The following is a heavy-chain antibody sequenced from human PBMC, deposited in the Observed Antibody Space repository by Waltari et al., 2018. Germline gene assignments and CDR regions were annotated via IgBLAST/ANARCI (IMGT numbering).Heavy chain of an antibody. J-gene: IGHJ6*03. CDR3: ARGRSTSPLDFYFYYMDV. CDR1: GGSFSGYY. D-gene: IGHD6-13*01. Sequence: QVQLQQWGAGLLKPSETLSLTCAVYGGSFSGYYWNWIRQPPGKGLEWIGEIDHSGSTNSNPSLKSRIAISVDTSKNQFSLKLSSVTAADTALYYCARGRSTSPLDFYFYYMDVWGKGTTVTVSS. CDR2: IDHSGST. V-gene: IGHV4-34*01.